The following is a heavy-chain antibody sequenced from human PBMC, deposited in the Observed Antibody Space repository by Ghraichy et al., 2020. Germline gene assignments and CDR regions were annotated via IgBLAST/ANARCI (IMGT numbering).Heavy chain of an antibody. V-gene: IGHV3-13*01. CDR3: ARDKYGMDV. J-gene: IGHJ6*02. CDR2: IDLAGDT. Sequence: GGSLRLSCAASGFTLSEYDLHWVRQRTGKGLEWVSAIDLAGDTYYAASVKGRFTISREHAKNSLYLQLHSLRVGDTAVYYCARDKYGMDVWGRGTTVTVS. CDR1: GFTLSEYD.